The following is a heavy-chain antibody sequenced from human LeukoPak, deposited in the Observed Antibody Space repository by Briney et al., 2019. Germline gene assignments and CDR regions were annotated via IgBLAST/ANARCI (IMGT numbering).Heavy chain of an antibody. CDR3: ARAATFDYYDSSAYYYDPFDY. D-gene: IGHD3-22*01. J-gene: IGHJ4*02. CDR1: GFTFSRKT. CDR2: ISSDSGTI. Sequence: GGSLRLSCAASGFTFSRKTMNWVRQAPGKGLGWVSYISSDSGTIYYADSVRGRFTISRDNAKNSLYLQMNSLRDEDTAVYYCARAATFDYYDSSAYYYDPFDYWGQGTLVTVSS. V-gene: IGHV3-48*02.